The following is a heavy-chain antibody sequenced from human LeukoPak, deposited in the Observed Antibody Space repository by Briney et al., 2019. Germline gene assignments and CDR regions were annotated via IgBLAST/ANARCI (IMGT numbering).Heavy chain of an antibody. CDR3: ARHDRIIASPLI. V-gene: IGHV4-39*01. CDR1: GGSISSSSYY. D-gene: IGHD6-13*01. J-gene: IGHJ4*02. CDR2: IYYSGST. Sequence: SETLSLTCTVSGGSISSSSYYWGWIRQPPGKGLEWIGSIYYSGSTYYNPSLKSRVTISVDTSKNQFSLKLSSVTAADTAVYYCARHDRIIASPLIWGQGTLVTVSS.